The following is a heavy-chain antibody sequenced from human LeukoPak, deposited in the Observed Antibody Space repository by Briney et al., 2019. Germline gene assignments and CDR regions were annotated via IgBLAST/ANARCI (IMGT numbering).Heavy chain of an antibody. CDR2: IYSRGTT. CDR1: GGSISSYY. V-gene: IGHV4-59*01. Sequence: PSETLSLTCTVSGGSISSYYWSWIRQPPGKGLEYIGYIYSRGTTNYNPSLKSRVTILLDTSKNQFSLRLSSVTAADTAVYYCARERESYWYFDLWGRGTLVTVSS. J-gene: IGHJ2*01. CDR3: ARERESYWYFDL. D-gene: IGHD1-26*01.